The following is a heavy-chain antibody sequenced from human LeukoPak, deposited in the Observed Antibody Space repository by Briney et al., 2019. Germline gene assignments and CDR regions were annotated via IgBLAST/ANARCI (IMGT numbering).Heavy chain of an antibody. D-gene: IGHD2-2*01. V-gene: IGHV1-69*06. J-gene: IGHJ6*04. Sequence: GSSVKVSCKASGGTFSIYAISWVRQAPGQGLEWMGGIIPIFGTANYAQKFQGRVTITADKSTSTAYMELSSLRSEDTAVYYCARCLVVPAAITPYEYYGMDVWGKGTTVTVSS. CDR2: IIPIFGTA. CDR1: GGTFSIYA. CDR3: ARCLVVPAAITPYEYYGMDV.